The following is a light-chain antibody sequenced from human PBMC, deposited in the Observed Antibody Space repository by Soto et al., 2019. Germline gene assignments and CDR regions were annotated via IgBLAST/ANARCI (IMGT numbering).Light chain of an antibody. CDR2: GTY. V-gene: IGKV3-20*01. CDR1: QSVSYY. J-gene: IGKJ5*01. Sequence: EIGLTQSAGTLSLYPGEGGNLXCMASQSVSYYLGWYQQRAGQARRLLIXGTYKRATGIPDRFTGSGSGTDLNLTSSSLEPEDFAVYYCEKYGSSPPSITFGQGTRLEIK. CDR3: EKYGSSPPSIT.